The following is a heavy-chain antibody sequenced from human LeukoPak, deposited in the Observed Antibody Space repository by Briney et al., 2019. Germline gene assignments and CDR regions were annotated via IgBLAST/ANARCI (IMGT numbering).Heavy chain of an antibody. CDR2: IYTSGST. CDR3: ARDLGSYDILTGYWFDP. V-gene: IGHV4-4*07. Sequence: SETLSLTCTVSGGSISSYYWSWIRQPAGKGLEWIGRIYTSGSTNYNPSLKSRVTMSVDTSKNQFSLKLSSVTAADTAVYYCARDLGSYDILTGYWFDPWGRGTLVTVSS. J-gene: IGHJ5*02. CDR1: GGSISSYY. D-gene: IGHD3-9*01.